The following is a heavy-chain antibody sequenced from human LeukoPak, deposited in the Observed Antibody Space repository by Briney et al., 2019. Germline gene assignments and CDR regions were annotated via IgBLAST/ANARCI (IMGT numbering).Heavy chain of an antibody. D-gene: IGHD4-17*01. J-gene: IGHJ4*02. Sequence: GGPLRLSCTASGVTLSNYAMHWVRRPPGRGLEWVAVISFDGTNKYYGDSVEGRFSVSRDNSKNTLYLQMNSLRPDDTAMYYCATDYGDYEPIDYWGQGTLVTVSS. CDR2: ISFDGTNK. CDR3: ATDYGDYEPIDY. V-gene: IGHV3-30*04. CDR1: GVTLSNYA.